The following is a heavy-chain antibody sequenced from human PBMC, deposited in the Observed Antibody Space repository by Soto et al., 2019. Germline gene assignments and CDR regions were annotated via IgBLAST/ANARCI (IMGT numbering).Heavy chain of an antibody. CDR3: ARRYGWLYFDY. CDR2: IFYSGST. Sequence: SETLSLTCTVSGGSISSSNYFWGWIRQPPGKGLEWIGTIFYSGSTYYNPSLKSRVTISVDTSKNQFSLKLTSVTAADTALYYCARRYGWLYFDYWGQGSLVTVSS. D-gene: IGHD6-19*01. V-gene: IGHV4-39*01. CDR1: GGSISSSNYF. J-gene: IGHJ4*02.